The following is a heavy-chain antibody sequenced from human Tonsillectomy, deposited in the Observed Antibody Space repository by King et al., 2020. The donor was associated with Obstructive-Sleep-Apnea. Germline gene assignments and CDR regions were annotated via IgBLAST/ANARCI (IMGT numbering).Heavy chain of an antibody. V-gene: IGHV3-15*01. Sequence: VQLVESGGGLVKPAGSLRLSCAASGFTFSNAWMNWVRQAPGKGLEWVGLIKSKTDGGPTDYAAPVKGRFTISRDDSKNTLYLQMNSLKTEDTAVYYCTGPHFDYWGQGTLVTVSS. J-gene: IGHJ4*02. CDR2: IKSKTDGGPT. CDR1: GFTFSNAW. CDR3: TGPHFDY.